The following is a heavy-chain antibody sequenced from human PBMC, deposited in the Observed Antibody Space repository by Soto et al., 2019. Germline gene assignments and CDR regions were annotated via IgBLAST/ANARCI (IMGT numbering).Heavy chain of an antibody. CDR2: IGDRGTTT. J-gene: IGHJ6*02. V-gene: IGHV3-23*01. D-gene: IGHD4-17*01. CDR3: AKDRLGDYYYYGMDV. CDR1: GFTFSRYA. Sequence: EVQLLQSGEGLVQPGGSLRLSCVGSGFTFSRYAMIWVRQTPGKGLEWVSGIGDRGTTTYYADSVKGRFTISRDNSGNTLFLQMNSLRAEDTAVYYCAKDRLGDYYYYGMDVWGQGTTVTVS.